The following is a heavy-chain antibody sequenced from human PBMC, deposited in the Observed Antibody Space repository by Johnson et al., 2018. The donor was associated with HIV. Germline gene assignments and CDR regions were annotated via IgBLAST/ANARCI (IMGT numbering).Heavy chain of an antibody. CDR2: FFSGGTT. J-gene: IGHJ3*02. D-gene: IGHD3-22*01. CDR3: ANTYSSGYYNDAFDI. V-gene: IGHV3-66*01. Sequence: VQLVESGGGLVQPGGSLRLACAASGLTVSSNYMSWVRQAPGKGLEWVSVFFSGGTTYYADSVNGRFPISRDNSKNSLYLQMNSLSAEDTALYYCANTYSSGYYNDAFDIWGQGTMVTVSS. CDR1: GLTVSSNY.